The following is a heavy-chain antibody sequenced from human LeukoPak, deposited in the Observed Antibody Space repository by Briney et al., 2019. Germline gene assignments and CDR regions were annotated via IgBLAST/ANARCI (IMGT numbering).Heavy chain of an antibody. CDR2: ISQSGNT. V-gene: IGHV4-38-2*02. J-gene: IGHJ5*02. D-gene: IGHD2-2*01. CDR3: AREREGYQLPIMRRYNWFDP. CDR1: GYSISSGYD. Sequence: SETLSLTCTVSGYSISSGYDWGWMRQAPGKGLEWLGSISQSGNTYNNPSLKSRVTLSVDTSKNQVSLKLTSVTAADTAVYYCAREREGYQLPIMRRYNWFDPWGQGTLVTVSS.